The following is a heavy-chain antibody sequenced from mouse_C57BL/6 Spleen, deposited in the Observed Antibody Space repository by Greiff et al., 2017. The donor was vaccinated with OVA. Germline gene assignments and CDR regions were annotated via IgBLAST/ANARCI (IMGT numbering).Heavy chain of an antibody. Sequence: VQLQQPGAELVRPGTSVKLSCKASGYTFTSYWMHWVKQRPGQGLEWIGVIDPSDSYTNYNQKFKGKATLTVDTSSSTAYMQLSSLTSEDSAVYYCARDYSNLAWFAYWGQGTLVTVSA. J-gene: IGHJ3*01. CDR3: ARDYSNLAWFAY. CDR1: GYTFTSYW. CDR2: IDPSDSYT. D-gene: IGHD2-5*01. V-gene: IGHV1-59*01.